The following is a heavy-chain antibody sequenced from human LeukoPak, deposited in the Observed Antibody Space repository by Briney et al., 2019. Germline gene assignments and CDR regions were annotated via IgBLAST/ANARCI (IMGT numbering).Heavy chain of an antibody. J-gene: IGHJ6*03. D-gene: IGHD4-11*01. CDR1: GYTFTSYD. V-gene: IGHV1-8*01. CDR2: MNPNSGNT. Sequence: ASVKVSCKASGYTFTSYDINWVRQATGQGLEWMGWMNPNSGNTGYAQKFQGRVTMTRNTSISTAYMELSSLRSEDTAVYYCASVHSVPRNYLPWGNYYYMDVWGKGTTVTVSS. CDR3: ASVHSVPRNYLPWGNYYYMDV.